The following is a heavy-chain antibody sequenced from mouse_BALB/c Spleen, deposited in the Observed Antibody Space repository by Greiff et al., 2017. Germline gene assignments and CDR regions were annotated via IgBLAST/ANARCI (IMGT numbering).Heavy chain of an antibody. Sequence: VKLMESGAELARPGASVKLSCKASGYTFTDYYINWVKQRTGQGLEWIGEIYPGSGNTYYNEKFKGKATLTADKSSSTAYMQLSSLTSEDSAVYFCARVRIYYYGSSLYYYAMDYWGQGTSVTVSS. V-gene: IGHV1-77*01. CDR2: IYPGSGNT. CDR3: ARVRIYYYGSSLYYYAMDY. D-gene: IGHD1-1*01. CDR1: GYTFTDYY. J-gene: IGHJ4*01.